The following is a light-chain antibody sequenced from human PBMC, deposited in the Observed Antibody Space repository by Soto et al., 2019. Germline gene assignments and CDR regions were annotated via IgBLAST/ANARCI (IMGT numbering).Light chain of an antibody. J-gene: IGKJ1*01. CDR3: QQDHIWPPWT. Sequence: EIVMTQSPDTLSVSPGEGATLSCRVSQSIRSNLAWYQQRPGQAPRLLMYGASTRADGIPARFTGRGFGKEFPLNIRSLQSEGFAVYYCQQDHIWPPWTSGQGTKVDIK. V-gene: IGKV3-15*01. CDR2: GAS. CDR1: QSIRSN.